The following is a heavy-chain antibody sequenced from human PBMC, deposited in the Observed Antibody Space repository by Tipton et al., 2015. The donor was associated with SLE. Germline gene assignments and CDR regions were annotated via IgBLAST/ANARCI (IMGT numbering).Heavy chain of an antibody. J-gene: IGHJ6*03. CDR1: GGSVSSSHYS. CDR3: ARVGHGFDSSGYNSRYYYYMDV. CDR2: IYYSGTT. D-gene: IGHD3-22*01. Sequence: TLSLTCTVSGGSVSSSHYSWGWIRQPPGKGLEWIGNIYYSGTTYYNPSVKSRVTISVDTSKNQFSLKLTSVTAADTAVYYCARVGHGFDSSGYNSRYYYYMDVWGKGTTVTVSS. V-gene: IGHV4-39*07.